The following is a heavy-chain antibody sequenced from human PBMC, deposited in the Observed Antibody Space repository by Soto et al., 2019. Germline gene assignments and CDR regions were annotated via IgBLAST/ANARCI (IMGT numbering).Heavy chain of an antibody. V-gene: IGHV4-34*01. J-gene: IGHJ3*02. Sequence: PWETLSLTCAVYCGSFSGHYWSWIRQPPGKGLEWIGEINHSGSTNYNPSLKSRVTISVDTSKNQCSLKLSSVTAADTAVYYCARGGVRYFDLLLYGDAFDIWGQGTMVTVSS. D-gene: IGHD3-9*01. CDR1: CGSFSGHY. CDR3: ARGGVRYFDLLLYGDAFDI. CDR2: INHSGST.